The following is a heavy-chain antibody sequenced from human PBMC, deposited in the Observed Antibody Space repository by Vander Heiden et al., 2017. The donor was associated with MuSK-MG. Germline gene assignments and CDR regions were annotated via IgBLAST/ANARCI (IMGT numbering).Heavy chain of an antibody. J-gene: IGHJ1*01. D-gene: IGHD3-10*01. CDR2: TSSDGKNE. CDR3: GRDYFGPGSDYCDH. Sequence: QVQLVESGGGVVQPGRSLRLSCAASGFTFNKFVMHWVRQAPGKGLEWVAITSSDGKNERYADSVKGRFTISRDNSKNTVYLEMNSLRTEDTAVYDCGRDYFGPGSDYCDHWGRGTLVTVSS. CDR1: GFTFNKFV. V-gene: IGHV3-30*04.